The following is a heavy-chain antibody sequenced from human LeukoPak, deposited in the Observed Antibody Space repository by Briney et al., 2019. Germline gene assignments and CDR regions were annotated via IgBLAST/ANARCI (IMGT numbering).Heavy chain of an antibody. V-gene: IGHV3-33*06. J-gene: IGHJ4*02. D-gene: IGHD3-10*01. CDR1: GFTFSSYG. CDR3: AKAAQSRLRYYGSGSYEDY. CDR2: IWYDGSNK. Sequence: PGGPLRLSCAASGFTFSSYGMHWVRQAPGKGLEWVAVIWYDGSNKYYADSVKGRFTISRDNSKNTLYLQMNGLRAEDTAVYYCAKAAQSRLRYYGSGSYEDYWGQGTLVTVSS.